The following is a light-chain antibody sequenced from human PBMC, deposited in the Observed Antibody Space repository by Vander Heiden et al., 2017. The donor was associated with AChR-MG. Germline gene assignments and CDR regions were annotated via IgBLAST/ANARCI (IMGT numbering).Light chain of an antibody. J-gene: IGLJ3*02. Sequence: VLAPPPSVSGTPGQRVTISCTGSSSNIGAGYDVHWYQQLPGTAPKLLIYGNSKRPAGVPDRFSGAKAGTSASLAITGRQAEDEADYYCQSYDSSRSGVFGGGTKLTVL. CDR2: GNS. V-gene: IGLV1-40*01. CDR1: SSNIGAGYD. CDR3: QSYDSSRSGV.